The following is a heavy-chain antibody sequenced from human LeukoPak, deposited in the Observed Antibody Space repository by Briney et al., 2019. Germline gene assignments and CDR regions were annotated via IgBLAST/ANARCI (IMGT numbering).Heavy chain of an antibody. Sequence: PPETLSLTCAVYGGSFSGYYWSWIRQPPGKGLEWIGEINHSGSTNYNPSLKSRVTISVDTSKNQFSLKLSSVTAADTAVYYCARGWEAAAGNTYYFDYWGQGTLVTVSS. D-gene: IGHD6-13*01. V-gene: IGHV4-34*01. CDR3: ARGWEAAAGNTYYFDY. CDR1: GGSFSGYY. CDR2: INHSGST. J-gene: IGHJ4*02.